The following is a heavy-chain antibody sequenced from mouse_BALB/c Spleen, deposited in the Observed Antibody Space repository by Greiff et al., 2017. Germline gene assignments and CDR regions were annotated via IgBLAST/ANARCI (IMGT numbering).Heavy chain of an antibody. CDR2: ISSGSSTI. Sequence: VMLVESGGCFVQPGGSRKLSCAASGFTFSCFGMHLVRQAPEKGLEWVAYISSGSSTIYYADTVKGRFTISRDNPKNTLFLQMTSLRSEDTAMYYCAKRYYGNYGNYFDYWGQGTTLTDSS. D-gene: IGHD2-1*01. CDR1: GFTFSCFG. J-gene: IGHJ2*01. V-gene: IGHV5-17*02. CDR3: AKRYYGNYGNYFDY.